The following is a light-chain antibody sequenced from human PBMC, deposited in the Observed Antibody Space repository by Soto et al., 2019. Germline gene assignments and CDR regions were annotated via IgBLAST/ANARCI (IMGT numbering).Light chain of an antibody. CDR2: EVS. Sequence: QSALTQPPSASGSPGQSVTISCTGTSSDVGGYNYVSWYQQYPGKAPKLMIFEVSKRPSGVPDRLSGSKSGNTASLTVSGLQAEDEADYYCSSYAGSNNLGVFGGGTKLTVL. V-gene: IGLV2-8*01. J-gene: IGLJ3*02. CDR1: SSDVGGYNY. CDR3: SSYAGSNNLGV.